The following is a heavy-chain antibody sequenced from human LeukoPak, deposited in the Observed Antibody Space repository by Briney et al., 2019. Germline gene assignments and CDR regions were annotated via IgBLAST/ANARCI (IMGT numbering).Heavy chain of an antibody. D-gene: IGHD2-15*01. Sequence: PGRSLRLSCAASGFTFDNYAMHWVRQAPGKGLEWVSGISWNSGSIGYADSVTGRFTISRDNAKNSLYLQMNSLRAEDTALYYCAKDLSTAGYSSGWFDSWGQGTLVTVSS. CDR1: GFTFDNYA. V-gene: IGHV3-9*01. CDR3: AKDLSTAGYSSGWFDS. CDR2: ISWNSGSI. J-gene: IGHJ5*01.